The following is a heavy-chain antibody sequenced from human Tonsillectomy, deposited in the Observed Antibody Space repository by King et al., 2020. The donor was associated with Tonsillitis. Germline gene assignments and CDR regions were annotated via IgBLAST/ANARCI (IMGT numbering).Heavy chain of an antibody. CDR1: GFTFSDHY. V-gene: IGHV3-72*01. J-gene: IGHJ4*02. D-gene: IGHD1-26*01. Sequence: DVQLVESGGGLVQPGGSLRLSCTASGFTFSDHYMDWVRQAPGKGLEWVGRSRNKVNSYTTEYAASVKGRFIISRDDPKNSLYLEMNSLKSEETAVYYCARTSGSHAGGYYFDCWGQGTLVTVSS. CDR2: SRNKVNSYTT. CDR3: ARTSGSHAGGYYFDC.